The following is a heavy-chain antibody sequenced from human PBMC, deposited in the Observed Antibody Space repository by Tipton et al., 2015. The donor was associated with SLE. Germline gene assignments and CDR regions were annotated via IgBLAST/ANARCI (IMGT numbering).Heavy chain of an antibody. CDR2: IYSGGST. CDR3: AKNAEKHCGGDCSPFDY. J-gene: IGHJ4*02. V-gene: IGHV3-23*03. D-gene: IGHD2-21*01. Sequence: PLRLSCAASGFTLSSYAMTWVRQAPGKGLEWVSIIYSGGSTYYADSVKGRFTVSRGTSKNTLYLQMSSLRPEDTAVYYCAKNAEKHCGGDCSPFDYWGQGTLVTVSS. CDR1: GFTLSSYA.